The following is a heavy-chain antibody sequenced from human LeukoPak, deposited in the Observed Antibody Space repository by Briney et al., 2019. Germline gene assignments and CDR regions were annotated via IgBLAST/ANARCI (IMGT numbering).Heavy chain of an antibody. V-gene: IGHV3-21*04. CDR1: GFTFSSYS. CDR2: ISSSSSYI. D-gene: IGHD3-3*01. Sequence: GGSLGLSCAASGFTFSSYSMNWVRQAPGKGLEWVSSISSSSSYIYYADSVKGRFTISRDNAKNSLYLQMNSLRAEDTAVYYCAKSSSPNGASYYDFWSGYPFWYWGQGTLVTVSS. J-gene: IGHJ4*02. CDR3: AKSSSPNGASYYDFWSGYPFWY.